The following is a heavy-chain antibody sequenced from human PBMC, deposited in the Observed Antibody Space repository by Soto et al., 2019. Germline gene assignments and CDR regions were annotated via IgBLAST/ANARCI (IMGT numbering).Heavy chain of an antibody. V-gene: IGHV4-59*03. CDR3: VSSRSAIYGDALDV. CDR2: IYDDGTT. D-gene: IGHD2-2*01. Sequence: SETLSLTCSVSGGSISSYFRNWLRQPPGKGLEWIGYIYDDGTTDYNPSLKSRVTILLDMSKNQFSLKLSSVTAADTAVYYCVSSRSAIYGDALDVWGQGTMVTVSS. CDR1: GGSISSYF. J-gene: IGHJ3*01.